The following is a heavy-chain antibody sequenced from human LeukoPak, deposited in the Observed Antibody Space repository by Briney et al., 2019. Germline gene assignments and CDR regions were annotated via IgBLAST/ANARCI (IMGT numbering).Heavy chain of an antibody. J-gene: IGHJ4*02. CDR3: AKEGDSSGYYVILCFFDY. Sequence: KPGGSLRLSCAASGFSFSDFYMSWIRQAPGMGLEWISYIGTRSNPIYYADFVKGRFTISRDDAKNSLYLQMNSLRDEDTAVYFCAKEGDSSGYYVILCFFDYWGQGTLVTVSS. D-gene: IGHD6-19*01. CDR2: IGTRSNPI. CDR1: GFSFSDFY. V-gene: IGHV3-11*01.